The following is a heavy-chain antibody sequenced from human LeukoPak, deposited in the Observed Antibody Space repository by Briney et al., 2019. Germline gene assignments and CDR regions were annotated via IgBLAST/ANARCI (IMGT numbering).Heavy chain of an antibody. CDR2: ISSSGGTT. D-gene: IGHD6-13*01. V-gene: IGHV3-23*01. CDR1: GFTFSSYA. CDR3: AKREYSSSWYSLDY. J-gene: IGHJ4*02. Sequence: GGSLRLSCAASGFTFSSYAMSWVRQAPGKGLEWVSIISSSGGTTYYAASVKGRFTISRDNSKNTLYLQMNSLRAEDTALYYCAKREYSSSWYSLDYWGQGTLVTVSS.